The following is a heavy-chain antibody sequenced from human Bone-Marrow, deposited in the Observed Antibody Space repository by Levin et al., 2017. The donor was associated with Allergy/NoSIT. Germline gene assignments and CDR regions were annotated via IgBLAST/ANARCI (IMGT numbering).Heavy chain of an antibody. V-gene: IGHV3-15*01. CDR1: VFTFTNTW. Sequence: GESLKISCAASVFTFTNTWMTWVRQAPGKGLEWVGRIKTKTDGGTTDYAAPVKGRFTISRDDSKNTLYLQMNSLKTEDTAVYYCSTMKSGIGAFDIWGQGTMVTVSS. CDR2: IKTKTDGGTT. D-gene: IGHD3-10*01. J-gene: IGHJ3*02. CDR3: STMKSGIGAFDI.